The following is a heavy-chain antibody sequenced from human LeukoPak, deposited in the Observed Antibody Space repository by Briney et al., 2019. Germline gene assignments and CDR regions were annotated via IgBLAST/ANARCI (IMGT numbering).Heavy chain of an antibody. CDR2: IRQDGSET. D-gene: IGHD2-2*01. V-gene: IGHV3-7*01. J-gene: IGHJ4*01. CDR3: VRGCGRASCPYFFDS. CDR1: GFIFSTYW. Sequence: GGSLRLSCAASGFIFSTYWMSWVRQAPGKGLEWVATIRQDGSETHYVGSVRGRFTISRDNAKNSLYLQVNSLRAEDTAVHYCVRGCGRASCPYFFDSWGHGSLVTVSS.